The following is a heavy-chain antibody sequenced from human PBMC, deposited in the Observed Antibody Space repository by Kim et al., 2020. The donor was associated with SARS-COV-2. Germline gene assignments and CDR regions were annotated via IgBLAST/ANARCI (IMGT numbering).Heavy chain of an antibody. J-gene: IGHJ6*02. CDR2: ISSSSSYI. Sequence: GGSLRLSCAASGFTFSSYSMNWVRQAPGKGLEWVSSISSSSSYIYYADSVKGRFTISRDNAKNSLYLQMNSLRAEDTAVYYCARSGKYRVWAVAGTGGMDVWGQGTTVTVSS. V-gene: IGHV3-21*01. CDR1: GFTFSSYS. D-gene: IGHD6-19*01. CDR3: ARSGKYRVWAVAGTGGMDV.